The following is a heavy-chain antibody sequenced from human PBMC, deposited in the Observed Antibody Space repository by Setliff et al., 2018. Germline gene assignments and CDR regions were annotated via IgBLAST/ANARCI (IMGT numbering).Heavy chain of an antibody. J-gene: IGHJ5*02. V-gene: IGHV3-7*01. CDR1: GFTYNNCW. Sequence: GGSLRLSCGASGFTYNNCWVSWVRQAPGKGLEWLASINPDGSEKYYVDSVKGRFTISRDNAKNSLSLQMNDLRVEDTAVFYCVPGRGSWGQGVQVTVSS. D-gene: IGHD6-25*01. CDR2: INPDGSEK. CDR3: VPGRGS.